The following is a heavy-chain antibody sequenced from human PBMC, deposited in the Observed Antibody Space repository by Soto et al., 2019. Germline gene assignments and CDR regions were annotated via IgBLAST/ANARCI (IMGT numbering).Heavy chain of an antibody. V-gene: IGHV4-39*01. Sequence: PSETLSLTCTLSGGSISSSDYYWGWILQPPGKGLEWIGSFYYSGITYYNPSLKSRVTIFADTSTNQFSLKLRSVTAADTAVYYCAWVGSSIAVQPLDWWGQGPLVSVSS. D-gene: IGHD6-19*01. J-gene: IGHJ4*02. CDR1: GGSISSSDYY. CDR3: AWVGSSIAVQPLDW. CDR2: FYYSGIT.